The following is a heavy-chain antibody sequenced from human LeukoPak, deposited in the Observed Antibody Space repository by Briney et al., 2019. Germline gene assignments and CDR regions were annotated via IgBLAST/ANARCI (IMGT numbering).Heavy chain of an antibody. V-gene: IGHV4-59*01. CDR3: ARGGSGDRFDS. J-gene: IGHJ4*02. CDR1: GGSISSYY. CDR2: IHYSGST. D-gene: IGHD2-15*01. Sequence: PPETLSLTCTVSGGSISSYYWSWNRQPPGKGLEWIGYIHYSGSTNYNPSLKSRVTISVDTSKNQFSLKLSSVTAADTAVYYCARGGSGDRFDSWGQGTLVTVSS.